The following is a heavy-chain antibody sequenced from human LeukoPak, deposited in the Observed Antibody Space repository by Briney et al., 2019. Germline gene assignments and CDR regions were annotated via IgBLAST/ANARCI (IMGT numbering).Heavy chain of an antibody. V-gene: IGHV3-23*01. CDR3: AKDKSNYDILTGYYS. J-gene: IGHJ5*02. CDR1: GFTFSSYA. Sequence: PGGSPRLSCAASGFTFSSYAMSWVRQAPGKGLEWVSAISGSGGSTHYADSVKGRFTISRDNSKNTLYLQMNSLRAEDTAVYYCAKDKSNYDILTGYYSWGQGTLVTVSS. D-gene: IGHD3-9*01. CDR2: ISGSGGST.